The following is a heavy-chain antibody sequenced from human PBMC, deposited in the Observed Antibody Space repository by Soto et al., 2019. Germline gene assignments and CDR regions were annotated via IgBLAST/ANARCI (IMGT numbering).Heavy chain of an antibody. D-gene: IGHD1-26*01. J-gene: IGHJ4*02. V-gene: IGHV4-31*02. CDR2: IYYSGSS. Sequence: WTWIRQHPGKGLEWIGYIYYSGSSRYNPSLKSRLTISVDTSKNQFSLKLTSVTAADTAVCYCATSRSTGHPALFDYWGQGTLVTVSS. CDR3: ATSRSTGHPALFDY.